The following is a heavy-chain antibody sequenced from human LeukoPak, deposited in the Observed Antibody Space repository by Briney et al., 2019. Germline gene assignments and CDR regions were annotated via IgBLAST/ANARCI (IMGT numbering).Heavy chain of an antibody. CDR3: ARRQYDHYLYRGVPTPTYWFDP. Sequence: SETLSLTCAVYGGSFSAYYWTWFRQSPGKGLEWIGEINHSGSTNYNPSLKSRFTISVDTSKNQFSLKMSSVTAADTAVYYCARRQYDHYLYRGVPTPTYWFDPWGQGTLVTVSS. V-gene: IGHV4-34*01. J-gene: IGHJ5*02. D-gene: IGHD3-10*01. CDR1: GGSFSAYY. CDR2: INHSGST.